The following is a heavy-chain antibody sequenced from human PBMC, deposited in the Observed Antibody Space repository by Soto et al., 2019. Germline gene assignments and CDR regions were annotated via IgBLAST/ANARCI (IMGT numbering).Heavy chain of an antibody. CDR3: ARGPGYTHDWYWDY. J-gene: IGHJ4*02. CDR2: IYWDGET. V-gene: IGHV2-5*02. D-gene: IGHD6-19*01. CDR1: GFSLSTSGVG. Sequence: GSGPTLVNPTQTLTLTCSFSGFSLSTSGVGVGWIRQPPGKALEWLALIYWDGETRYSPSLKSRLTITKDTSKNQVVLTMTNVDPVDTATYYCARGPGYTHDWYWDYWGQGTLVTVSS.